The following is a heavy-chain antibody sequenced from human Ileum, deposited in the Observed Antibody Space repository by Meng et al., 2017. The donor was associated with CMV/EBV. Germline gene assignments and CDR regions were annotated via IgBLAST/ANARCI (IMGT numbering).Heavy chain of an antibody. Sequence: KASGGTFSSSAISWLRQAPGQELEWMGVIIPIFGTATYAQKFQGRVTITTDESTSTAYMELSSLRSEDTAVYYCARGAHYYDSSGVSWGQGTLVTVSS. CDR3: ARGAHYYDSSGVS. CDR1: GGTFSSSA. V-gene: IGHV1-69*05. J-gene: IGHJ4*02. CDR2: IIPIFGTA. D-gene: IGHD3-22*01.